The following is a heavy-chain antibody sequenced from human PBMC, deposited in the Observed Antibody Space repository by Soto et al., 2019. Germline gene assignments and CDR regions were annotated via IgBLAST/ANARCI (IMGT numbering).Heavy chain of an antibody. CDR2: IYPGDSDT. CDR1: EYSCTGYG. D-gene: IGHD2-2*01. V-gene: IGHV5-51*01. J-gene: IGHJ4*02. CDR3: ARYGEAEPAAMGY. Sequence: PGESKKVSSRGAEYSCTGYGIGWVRQKPGKGLEWMGIIYPGDSDTRYSPSFQGQVTISADKSISTAYLQWSSLKASDTAMYYCARYGEAEPAAMGYWGQGTLVTVSS.